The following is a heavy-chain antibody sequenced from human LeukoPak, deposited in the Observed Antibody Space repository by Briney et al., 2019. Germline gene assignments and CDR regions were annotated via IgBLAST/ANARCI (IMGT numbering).Heavy chain of an antibody. Sequence: PSETLSLTCAVSGGSISSGGYSWSWIRQPPGKGLEWIGYIYYSGSTNHNPSLKSRVTISVDTSKNQFSLKLSSVTAADTAVYFCARGSNWFDPWGQGTLVTVSS. CDR1: GGSISSGGYS. J-gene: IGHJ5*02. CDR3: ARGSNWFDP. CDR2: IYYSGST. V-gene: IGHV4-61*08.